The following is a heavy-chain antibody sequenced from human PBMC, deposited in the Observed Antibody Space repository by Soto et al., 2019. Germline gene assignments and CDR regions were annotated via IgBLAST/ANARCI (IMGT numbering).Heavy chain of an antibody. D-gene: IGHD3-16*01. J-gene: IGHJ5*02. CDR1: GYSFTSHY. Sequence: QVQLVQSGAEVKKPGASVKVSCKAIGYSFTSHYMHWVRQAPGQGLEWMGTIYPGGVNIGYAQKFKGRGTMNKDTAKSKVYMELNSLKSEEKGVYYCARDQSLQDLVWWFDPWGQGTLVTVSS. CDR3: ARDQSLQDLVWWFDP. V-gene: IGHV1-46*03. CDR2: IYPGGVNI.